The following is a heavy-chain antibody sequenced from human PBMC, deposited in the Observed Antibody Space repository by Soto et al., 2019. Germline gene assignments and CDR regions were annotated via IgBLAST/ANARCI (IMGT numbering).Heavy chain of an antibody. Sequence: EVQLVQSGAEVQKPGESLKISCKGFGDSFANHWLGWVRQMPGKGLEWLGCIELRTSGTRYSPSFQGQVAISADKSINTVSLQWSSRKASDTAIYYCAMRTATRGWRHYFDYWGQGSLVIVSS. CDR3: AMRTATRGWRHYFDY. J-gene: IGHJ4*02. CDR2: IELRTSGT. D-gene: IGHD2-2*01. V-gene: IGHV5-51*01. CDR1: GDSFANHW.